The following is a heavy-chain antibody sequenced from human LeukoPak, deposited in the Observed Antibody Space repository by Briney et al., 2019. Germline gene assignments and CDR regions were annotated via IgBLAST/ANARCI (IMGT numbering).Heavy chain of an antibody. Sequence: ASVKVSCKASGYTFTGYYMHWVRQAPGQGLEWMGWINPNSGGTNYAQKFQGRVTMTRDTSISTAYMELSRLRSDDTAVYYCARSQLGLFRDDAFVIWGQGTMVTVSS. J-gene: IGHJ3*02. CDR1: GYTFTGYY. V-gene: IGHV1-2*02. D-gene: IGHD1-1*01. CDR2: INPNSGGT. CDR3: ARSQLGLFRDDAFVI.